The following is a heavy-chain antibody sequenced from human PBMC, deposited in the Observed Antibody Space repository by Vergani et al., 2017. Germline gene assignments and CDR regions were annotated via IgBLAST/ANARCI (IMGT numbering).Heavy chain of an antibody. Sequence: QVQVVQSGAEVKKSGASVKVSCKTSGYTFSTYYMHWVRQAPGQGLEWMGIINPSGGHTNYAQKFQGRVTMTRDTSTSTVYMELSSLRSEDTAIYYCARRDYGILTGYRYWGQGALVTVSA. CDR3: ARRDYGILTGYRY. V-gene: IGHV1-46*03. J-gene: IGHJ4*02. CDR1: GYTFSTYY. D-gene: IGHD3-9*01. CDR2: INPSGGHT.